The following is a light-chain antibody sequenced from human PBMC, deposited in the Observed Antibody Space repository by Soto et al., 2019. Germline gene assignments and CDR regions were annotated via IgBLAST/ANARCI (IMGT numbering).Light chain of an antibody. CDR2: GAS. J-gene: IGKJ1*01. V-gene: IGKV3-20*01. Sequence: EIVMTQSRSTLSVWPGERATRSWRASQSVSSNLAWYQQKPGQAPRLLIYGASSRATGIPDRFSGSGSGTDFTLTISRLVPEDFAVYYCQQYGDSPWTFGQGTKVDIK. CDR3: QQYGDSPWT. CDR1: QSVSSN.